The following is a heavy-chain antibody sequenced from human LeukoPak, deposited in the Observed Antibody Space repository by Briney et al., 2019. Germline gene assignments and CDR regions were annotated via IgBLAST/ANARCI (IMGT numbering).Heavy chain of an antibody. V-gene: IGHV4-34*01. D-gene: IGHD6-13*01. CDR1: GGSFSGYY. J-gene: IGHJ3*02. CDR2: INHSGST. CDR3: ARGDRIALDAFDI. Sequence: SETLSLTCAVYGGSFSGYYWSWIRQPPGKGLEWIGEINHSGSTNYNPSLKSRVTISVDTSKNQFSLKLSSVTAADTAVYYCARGDRIALDAFDIWGQGTMVTVSS.